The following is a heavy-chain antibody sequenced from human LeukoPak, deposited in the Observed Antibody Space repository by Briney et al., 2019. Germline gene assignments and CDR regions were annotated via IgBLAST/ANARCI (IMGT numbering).Heavy chain of an antibody. J-gene: IGHJ6*03. CDR2: IYYSGST. V-gene: IGHV4-39*01. CDR1: GGSISSSSYY. CDR3: ARRGRYGSGSYRRGTLSENYYMDV. Sequence: PSETLSLTCTVSGGSISSSSYYWGWIRQPPGKGLEWIGSIYYSGSTYYNPSLKSRVTISVDTSKNQFSLKLSSVTAADTAVYYCARRGRYGSGSYRRGTLSENYYMDVWGKGTTVTISS. D-gene: IGHD3-10*01.